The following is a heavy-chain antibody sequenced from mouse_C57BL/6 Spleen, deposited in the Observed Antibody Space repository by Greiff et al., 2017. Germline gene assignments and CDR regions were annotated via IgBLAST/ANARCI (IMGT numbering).Heavy chain of an antibody. J-gene: IGHJ3*01. CDR3: ARGGLYYGKAWFAY. CDR1: GYSITSGYD. Sequence: VQLQQSGPGMVKPSQSLSLTCTVTGYSITSGYDWHWIRHFPGNKLEWMGYISYSGSTNYNPSLKSRISITHDTSKNHFFLKLNSVTTEDTATYYCARGGLYYGKAWFAYWGQGTLVTVSA. CDR2: ISYSGST. V-gene: IGHV3-1*01. D-gene: IGHD1-1*01.